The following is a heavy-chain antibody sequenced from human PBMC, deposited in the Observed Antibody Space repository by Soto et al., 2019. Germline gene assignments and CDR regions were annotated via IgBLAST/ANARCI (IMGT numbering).Heavy chain of an antibody. J-gene: IGHJ4*02. D-gene: IGHD2-2*01. CDR3: ARQGPLLGYCESTSCHYDY. V-gene: IGHV5-51*01. Sequence: GESLKISCKGSGYTFPSYWIGWVRQMPGKGLGWMGIIYPGDSDARYSPSFQGQVTISADMSISTAYLHLSSLKASDTAMYYCARQGPLLGYCESTSCHYDYWGQGTLVTVSS. CDR2: IYPGDSDA. CDR1: GYTFPSYW.